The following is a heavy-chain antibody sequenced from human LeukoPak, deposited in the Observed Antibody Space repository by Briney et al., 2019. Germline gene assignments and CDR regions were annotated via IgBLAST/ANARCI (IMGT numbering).Heavy chain of an antibody. CDR3: AKDRWEYYGSGSYYEYYFDY. J-gene: IGHJ4*02. CDR1: GFTFSSYG. V-gene: IGHV3-30*02. Sequence: PGGSLRLSCAASGFTFSSYGMHWVRQAPGKGLEWVAFIRYDGSNKYYADSVKGRFTISRDNSKNTLYLQMNSLRAEDTAVYYCAKDRWEYYGSGSYYEYYFDYWGQGTLVTVSS. CDR2: IRYDGSNK. D-gene: IGHD3-10*01.